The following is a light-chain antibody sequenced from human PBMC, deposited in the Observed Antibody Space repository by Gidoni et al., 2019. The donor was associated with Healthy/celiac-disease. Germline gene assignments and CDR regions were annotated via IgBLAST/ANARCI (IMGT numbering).Light chain of an antibody. J-gene: IGKJ1*01. Sequence: DIQMTQPPSSLSASVGDRVTITGRASQSISSYLKWYQQKPGTAPKLMIYAASSLQSRVPTRFGSSGSGTDFTLTISSLQPEDFATYYCQQSYSTLWTFGQGTKVEIK. CDR2: AAS. V-gene: IGKV1-39*01. CDR1: QSISSY. CDR3: QQSYSTLWT.